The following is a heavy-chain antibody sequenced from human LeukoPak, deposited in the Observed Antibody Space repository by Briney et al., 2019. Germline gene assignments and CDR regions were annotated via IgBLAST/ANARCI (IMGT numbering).Heavy chain of an antibody. V-gene: IGHV4-38-2*02. J-gene: IGHJ3*02. CDR1: AYPLPPPHY. Sequence: SDTLSLTRTPSAYPLPPPHYPGRTPPPPPNPLHPPPPIYHSGSTYYNPSLKSRVTISVDTSKNQFSLKLSSVTAADTAVYYCARYYDSSGYFQQDAFDIWGQGTMVTVSS. CDR2: IYHSGST. D-gene: IGHD3-22*01. CDR3: ARYYDSSGYFQQDAFDI.